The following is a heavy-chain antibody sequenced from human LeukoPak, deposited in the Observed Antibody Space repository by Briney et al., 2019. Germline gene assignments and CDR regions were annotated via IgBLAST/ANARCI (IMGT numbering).Heavy chain of an antibody. V-gene: IGHV3-53*01. Sequence: GGSLRLSCAASGFTVSSNYMSWVRQAPGKGLEWVSVIYSGGSTYYADSVKGRFTISRDNSKNTLYLQMNSLRAEDTAVYYCARYRDDWNDDRFDYWGQGTLVTVSS. D-gene: IGHD1-1*01. CDR3: ARYRDDWNDDRFDY. CDR1: GFTVSSNY. J-gene: IGHJ4*02. CDR2: IYSGGST.